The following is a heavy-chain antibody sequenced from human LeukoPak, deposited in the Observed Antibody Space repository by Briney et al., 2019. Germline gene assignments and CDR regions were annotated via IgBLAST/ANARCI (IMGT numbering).Heavy chain of an antibody. D-gene: IGHD3-22*01. V-gene: IGHV3-23*01. CDR2: INGSGDTT. Sequence: TGGSLRLSCAASGFTFRSHAMSWVRQAPGKGPEWVSDINGSGDTTYYADSVKGRFTISRDNSKNTLYLQMNSLRVEDTAVYYCTKVTSPYYDSSGYLGYFHYWGQGAQVTVSS. J-gene: IGHJ1*01. CDR1: GFTFRSHA. CDR3: TKVTSPYYDSSGYLGYFHY.